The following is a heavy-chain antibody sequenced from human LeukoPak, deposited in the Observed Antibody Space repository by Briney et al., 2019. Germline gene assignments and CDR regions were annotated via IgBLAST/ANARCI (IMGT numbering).Heavy chain of an antibody. CDR2: IYPGDSDT. D-gene: IGHD3-10*01. Sequence: GESLKISCKGSGYSFTNYWIVWVRPMPGKGLEWMGIIYPGDSDTTYSPSFQGQVTISADKPISTAYPQWSSLKASDTAMYYCARRYYGSGSYSFDYWGQGTLVTVSS. CDR3: ARRYYGSGSYSFDY. V-gene: IGHV5-51*01. CDR1: GYSFTNYW. J-gene: IGHJ4*02.